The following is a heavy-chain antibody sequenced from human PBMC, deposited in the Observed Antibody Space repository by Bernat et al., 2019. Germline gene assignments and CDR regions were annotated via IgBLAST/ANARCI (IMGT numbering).Heavy chain of an antibody. CDR1: GGSISSYY. V-gene: IGHV4-59*08. D-gene: IGHD3-3*01. Sequence: QVQLQESGQGLVKPSETLSLTCTVSGGSISSYYWSWIRQPPGKGLEWIGYIYYSGSTNYNPSLKSRVTISVDTSKNQFSLKLSSVTAADTAVYYCARQGMDFWSGYGGLDPWGQGTLVTVSS. CDR2: IYYSGST. J-gene: IGHJ5*02. CDR3: ARQGMDFWSGYGGLDP.